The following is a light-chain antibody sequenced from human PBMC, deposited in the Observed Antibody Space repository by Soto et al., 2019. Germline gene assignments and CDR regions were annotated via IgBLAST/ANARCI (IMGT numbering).Light chain of an antibody. CDR1: SSDVGDYNY. CDR2: DVS. Sequence: HSALTQPRSVSGSPGQSVTISCTGTSSDVGDYNYVSWYEQRPGKAPKVMIYDVSRRPSGVPDRFSGSKSGNTASLTISGLQAEDEADYYCCSYAGSYTWVFGGGTKLTVL. J-gene: IGLJ3*02. CDR3: CSYAGSYTWV. V-gene: IGLV2-11*01.